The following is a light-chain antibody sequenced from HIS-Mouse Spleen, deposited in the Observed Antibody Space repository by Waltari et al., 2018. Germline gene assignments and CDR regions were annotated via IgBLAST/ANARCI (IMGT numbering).Light chain of an antibody. J-gene: IGKJ3*01. V-gene: IGKV1-5*03. CDR2: KAS. CDR3: QQYNSYIFT. Sequence: DIQMTQSPSTLSASVGDRVPITSRASQSISSWLAWYQQKPGKAPKLLIYKASSLESGVPSRFSGSGSGTEFTLTISSLQPDDFATYYCQQYNSYIFTFGPGTKVDIK. CDR1: QSISSW.